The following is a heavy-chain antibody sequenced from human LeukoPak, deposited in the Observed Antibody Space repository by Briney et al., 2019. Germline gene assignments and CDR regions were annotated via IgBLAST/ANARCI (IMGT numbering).Heavy chain of an antibody. CDR1: GGAISSYY. Sequence: SQTLSLTRIVSGGAISSYYWSWIRQHPGKGLEWIGYIPYSGSTNYNPSLRSRVTTSGVTSKNQFSLKLSSVTAEDTAVYYCARLMGATRGEGFDYWGQGALVSDCS. CDR2: IPYSGST. D-gene: IGHD1-26*01. CDR3: ARLMGATRGEGFDY. V-gene: IGHV4-59*01. J-gene: IGHJ4*02.